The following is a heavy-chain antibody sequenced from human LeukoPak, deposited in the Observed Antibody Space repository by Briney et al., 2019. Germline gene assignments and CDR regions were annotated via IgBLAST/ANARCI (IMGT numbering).Heavy chain of an antibody. CDR2: IRYDGSNK. Sequence: TGGSLRLSCAASGFTFSSYGMHWVRQAPGKGLEWVAFIRYDGSNKYYADSVKGRFTISRDNSKNSLYLQMNSLRAEDTAVYYCARAPTDIVVVPAANPGGYYYYMDVWGKGTTVTVSS. J-gene: IGHJ6*03. D-gene: IGHD2-2*01. CDR3: ARAPTDIVVVPAANPGGYYYYMDV. V-gene: IGHV3-30*02. CDR1: GFTFSSYG.